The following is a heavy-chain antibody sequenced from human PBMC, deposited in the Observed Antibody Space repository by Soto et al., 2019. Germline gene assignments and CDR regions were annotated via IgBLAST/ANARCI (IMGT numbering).Heavy chain of an antibody. V-gene: IGHV4-59*08. CDR3: AKSSVGGEFYSYSLDV. J-gene: IGHJ6*03. CDR1: GGSISSYY. CDR2: IYYSGST. Sequence: SETLSLTCTVPGGSISSYYWSWIRQPPGKGLEWIGYIYYSGSTNYNPSLKSRVTISVDTSKNQFSLKLSSVTAADTAVYYFAKSSVGGEFYSYSLDVWRQVTTDTDSS. D-gene: IGHD3-16*01.